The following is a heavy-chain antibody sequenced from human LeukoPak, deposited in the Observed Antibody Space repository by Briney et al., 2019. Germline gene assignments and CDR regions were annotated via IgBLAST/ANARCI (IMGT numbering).Heavy chain of an antibody. CDR1: GDSISSYY. CDR2: IYDSGST. Sequence: SETLSLTCTVSGDSISSYYWSWFRQPPGKGLEWIGYIYDSGSTNYNPSLKSRVTMAVDTSKNQFSLKLSSVTAADTAVYYCARGYSSSWYYFDYWGQGTLVTVSS. J-gene: IGHJ4*02. V-gene: IGHV4-59*01. D-gene: IGHD6-13*01. CDR3: ARGYSSSWYYFDY.